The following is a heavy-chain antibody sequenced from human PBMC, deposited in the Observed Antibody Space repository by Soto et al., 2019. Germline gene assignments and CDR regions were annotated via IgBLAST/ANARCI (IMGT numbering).Heavy chain of an antibody. D-gene: IGHD7-27*01. CDR3: SKEANWGPKLIYVMDV. J-gene: IGHJ6*02. CDR1: CFTFSCYV. Sequence: GGSLRLSCAASCFTFSCYVMHWVRQAPGKVLEWVLVISYDGSNKYYADSVKGRFIISRDNSKNTLYLQMNCLRVEDTVVYYCSKEANWGPKLIYVMDVWGQGTTVTVS. CDR2: ISYDGSNK. V-gene: IGHV3-30*18.